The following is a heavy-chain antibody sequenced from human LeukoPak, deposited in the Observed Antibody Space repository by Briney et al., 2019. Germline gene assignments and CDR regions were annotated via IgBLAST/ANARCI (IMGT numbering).Heavy chain of an antibody. V-gene: IGHV3-23*01. D-gene: IGHD3-22*01. CDR1: GFTFSSYG. CDR2: ISGSGGST. CDR3: AKDEGSPLNRHDSSGYYFFWVTSVSYYYMDV. J-gene: IGHJ6*03. Sequence: GGTLRLSCAASGFTFSSYGMSWVRQAPGKGLEWVSAISGSGGSTYYADSVKGRFTISRDNSKNTLYLQMNSLRAEDTAVYYCAKDEGSPLNRHDSSGYYFFWVTSVSYYYMDVWGKGTTVTISS.